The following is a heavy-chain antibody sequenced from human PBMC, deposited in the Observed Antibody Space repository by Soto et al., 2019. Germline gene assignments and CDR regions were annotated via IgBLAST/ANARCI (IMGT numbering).Heavy chain of an antibody. CDR1: GGTFSSYA. CDR3: ARDRGSSSWVSDRWFDP. Sequence: GASVKVSCNASGGTFSSYALSLVRQAPGQGLEWMGGIIPIFGSANYAQKFQGRVTITADKSTSTAYMELSSLRSEDTAVYYCARDRGSSSWVSDRWFDPWGQGTLVTVSS. D-gene: IGHD6-13*01. V-gene: IGHV1-69*06. J-gene: IGHJ5*02. CDR2: IIPIFGSA.